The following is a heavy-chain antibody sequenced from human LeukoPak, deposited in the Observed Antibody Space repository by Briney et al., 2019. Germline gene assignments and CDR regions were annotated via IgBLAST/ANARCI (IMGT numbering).Heavy chain of an antibody. CDR3: ARGEHSVDS. D-gene: IGHD1/OR15-1a*01. CDR1: GGAIRSHY. Sequence: SETLSLTCTVSGGAIRSHYWNWIWQPAGKGLEWIGRIYSSGYTNDNPSLKSRITMSVDMSKNQFSLRLNSVTAADTAVYYCARGEHSVDSWGQGMLVTVSS. CDR2: IYSSGYT. J-gene: IGHJ4*02. V-gene: IGHV4-4*07.